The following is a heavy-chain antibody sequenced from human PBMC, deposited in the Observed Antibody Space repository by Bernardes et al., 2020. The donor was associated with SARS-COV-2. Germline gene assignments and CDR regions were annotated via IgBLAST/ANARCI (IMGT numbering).Heavy chain of an antibody. CDR2: LSNESSYM. J-gene: IGHJ6*02. V-gene: IGHV3-21*01. Sequence: GGSLRLSCEASGFRFSDFTMNWVRLVPETGLEWVASLSNESSYMYYAGSVSGRITISRDNARNSVTLQLNSLGVEDTAVYYCARDAGYCSSITCSGTSAMDVWGQGVTVTVSS. CDR3: ARDAGYCSSITCSGTSAMDV. CDR1: GFRFSDFT. D-gene: IGHD2-2*03.